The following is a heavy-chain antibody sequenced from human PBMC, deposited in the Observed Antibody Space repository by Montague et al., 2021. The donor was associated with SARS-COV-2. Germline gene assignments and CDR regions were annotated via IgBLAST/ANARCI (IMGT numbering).Heavy chain of an antibody. D-gene: IGHD3-10*01. Sequence: SETLSLTCAVHGTSFGGYYWNWIRQPPGKGLEWIGEIHHGGSTKXSPSLKSRLTISADTSKNQFSLKLTSVAAADTAVYYCAGLRDGVVPSPTLGVGPYYSYYYMDVWGRGTTVTVSS. J-gene: IGHJ6*03. V-gene: IGHV4-34*01. CDR3: AGLRDGVVPSPTLGVGPYYSYYYMDV. CDR1: GTSFGGYY. CDR2: IHHGGST.